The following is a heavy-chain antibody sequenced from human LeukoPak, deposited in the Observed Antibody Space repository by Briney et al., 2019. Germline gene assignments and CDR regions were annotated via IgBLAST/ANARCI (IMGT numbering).Heavy chain of an antibody. CDR1: GFTFNTYA. V-gene: IGHV3-23*01. D-gene: IGHD2-2*01. J-gene: IGHJ4*03. CDR3: VKASTSEWYGLLFDY. Sequence: PGGSLRLSCVPSGFTFNTYAMGWVCPAPGRGVEWVSPVSAPGDTTHYAASVTGRFTISRDHSKNTMFLRMSSLRDEDTAVYYCVKASTSEWYGLLFDYRGHGTPGTVSP. CDR2: VSAPGDTT.